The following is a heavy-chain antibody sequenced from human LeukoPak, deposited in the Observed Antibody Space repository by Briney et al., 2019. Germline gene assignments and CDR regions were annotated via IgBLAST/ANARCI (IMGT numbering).Heavy chain of an antibody. CDR3: ARVSRNANFDY. Sequence: GGSLRLSCAASGFTVSSNYMSWVRQAPGKGLEWVSVIYSGGSTYYADSVKGRFNISRHNSKNTLYLQMNSLRAEDTAVYYCARVSRNANFDYWGQGTLVTVSS. CDR2: IYSGGST. D-gene: IGHD5/OR15-5a*01. CDR1: GFTVSSNY. J-gene: IGHJ4*02. V-gene: IGHV3-53*04.